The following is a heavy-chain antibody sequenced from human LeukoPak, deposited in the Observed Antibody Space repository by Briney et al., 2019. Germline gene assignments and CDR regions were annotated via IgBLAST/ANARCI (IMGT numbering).Heavy chain of an antibody. D-gene: IGHD3-3*01. V-gene: IGHV4-30-4*08. J-gene: IGHJ3*02. CDR2: IYYSGST. Sequence: PSQTLSLTCTVSGGSISSGDYYWSWIRQPPGKGLEWIGYIYYSGSTYYNPSLKSRVTISVDTSKNQFSLKLSSVTAADTAVYYCARVGFDYFWSGYLISDAFDIWGQGTMVTVSS. CDR3: ARVGFDYFWSGYLISDAFDI. CDR1: GGSISSGDYY.